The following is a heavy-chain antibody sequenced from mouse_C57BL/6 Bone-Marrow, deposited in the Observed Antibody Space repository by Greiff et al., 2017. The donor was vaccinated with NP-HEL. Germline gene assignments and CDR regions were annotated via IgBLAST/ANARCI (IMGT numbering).Heavy chain of an antibody. Sequence: EVKLVESGGDLVKPGGSLKLSCAASGFTFSSYGMSWVRQTPDKRLEWVATISSGGSYTYYSDSVKGRFTISRDNAKNTLYLQMSSLKSEDTAMYYCASRPLRPEFAYWGQGTLVTVSA. CDR3: ASRPLRPEFAY. D-gene: IGHD2-4*01. CDR1: GFTFSSYG. V-gene: IGHV5-6*02. J-gene: IGHJ3*01. CDR2: ISSGGSYT.